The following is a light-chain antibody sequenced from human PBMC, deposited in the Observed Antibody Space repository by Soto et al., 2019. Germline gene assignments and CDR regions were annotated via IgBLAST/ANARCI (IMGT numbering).Light chain of an antibody. J-gene: IGKJ1*01. CDR3: QQYGYSFWT. CDR1: QSVSSSY. Sequence: EVVWAQSPGTLSLSPGERATLSCMASQSVSSSYLAWYQQKPGQAPRLLIYGASSRATGIPDRFSGSGSGADYTLTISRLEPEDSAMYYCQQYGYSFWTFGQGTKVDI. V-gene: IGKV3-20*01. CDR2: GAS.